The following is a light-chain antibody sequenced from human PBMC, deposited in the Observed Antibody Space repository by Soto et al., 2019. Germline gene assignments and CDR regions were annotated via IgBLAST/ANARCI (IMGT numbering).Light chain of an antibody. Sequence: QSALTQPASVSGSPGQSITISCTGTSSDVGGYKYVSWYQQHPGKAPKVMIYEVSNRPSGVSSRFSGSKSGNTASLTISGLQADDEADYYCSSYTSSTTYVFGPGTKLTVL. CDR3: SSYTSSTTYV. V-gene: IGLV2-14*01. J-gene: IGLJ1*01. CDR2: EVS. CDR1: SSDVGGYKY.